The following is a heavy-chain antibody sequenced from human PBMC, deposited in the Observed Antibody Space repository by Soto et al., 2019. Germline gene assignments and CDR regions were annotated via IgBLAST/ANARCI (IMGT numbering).Heavy chain of an antibody. J-gene: IGHJ4*02. D-gene: IGHD6-19*01. V-gene: IGHV3-23*01. CDR1: GFTFRTYA. CDR2: ISGPGIST. Sequence: GGSLRLSCAASGFTFRTYAMAWVRQAPGKGLEWVSGISGPGISTSYADSVKCRLTISRDNSKNTLFLQMDSLRAEDTAIYYCAKQASIGWLYYFDYWGRGTLVTGSS. CDR3: AKQASIGWLYYFDY.